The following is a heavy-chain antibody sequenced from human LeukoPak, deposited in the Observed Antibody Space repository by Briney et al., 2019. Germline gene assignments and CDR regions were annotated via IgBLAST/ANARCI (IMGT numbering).Heavy chain of an antibody. Sequence: GGSLRLSCVVSGFTFTNAWMNWVRQAPGKGLEWVGRIKSKADGETIDYAAPVKGRFTFSRDDSKNMLYLQMNSLKSEDTAVYYCSTLTSRGLSDSWGQGTLVTVSP. CDR3: STLTSRGLSDS. V-gene: IGHV3-15*07. J-gene: IGHJ4*02. CDR1: GFTFTNAW. D-gene: IGHD1-20*01. CDR2: IKSKADGETI.